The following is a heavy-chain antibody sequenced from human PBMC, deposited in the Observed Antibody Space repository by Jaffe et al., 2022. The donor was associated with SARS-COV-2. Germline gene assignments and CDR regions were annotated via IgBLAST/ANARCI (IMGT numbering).Heavy chain of an antibody. CDR1: GFTFSSYS. CDR2: ISSSSSYI. CDR3: ARDPRGRPGSYYGMDV. J-gene: IGHJ6*02. Sequence: EVQLVESGGGLVKPGGSLRLSCAASGFTFSSYSMNWVRQAPGKGLEWVSSISSSSSYIYYADSVKGRFTISRDNAKNSLYLQMNSLRAEDTAVYYCARDPRGRPGSYYGMDVWGQGTTVTVSS. V-gene: IGHV3-21*01.